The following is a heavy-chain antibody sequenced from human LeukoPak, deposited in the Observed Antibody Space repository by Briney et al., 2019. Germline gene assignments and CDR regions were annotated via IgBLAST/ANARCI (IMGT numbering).Heavy chain of an antibody. J-gene: IGHJ6*02. CDR1: GYTFTGYY. CDR2: INPNSGGT. CDR3: ARGGSYYGSGSYYTYYYYGMDV. Sequence: GASVKVSCKASGYTFTGYYMHWVRQAPGQGLEWMGWINPNSGGTNYAQKFQGWVTMTRDTSISTAYMELSRLRSDDTAVYYCARGGSYYGSGSYYTYYYYGMDVWGQGTTVTVSS. V-gene: IGHV1-2*04. D-gene: IGHD3-10*01.